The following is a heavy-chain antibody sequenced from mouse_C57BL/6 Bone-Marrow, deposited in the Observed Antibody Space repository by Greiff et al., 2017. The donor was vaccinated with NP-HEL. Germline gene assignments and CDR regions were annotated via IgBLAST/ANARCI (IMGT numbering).Heavy chain of an antibody. J-gene: IGHJ1*03. Sequence: EVQLQQSGPELVKPGASVKISCKASGYTFTDYYMNWVKESHGKSLEWIGDINPNNGGTSYNQKFKGKATLTVDKSSSTAYMELRSLTSEDSAVYYFSRAPDYDGSSYWYFDVWGTGTTVTVSS. CDR1: GYTFTDYY. CDR2: INPNNGGT. CDR3: SRAPDYDGSSYWYFDV. V-gene: IGHV1-26*01. D-gene: IGHD1-1*01.